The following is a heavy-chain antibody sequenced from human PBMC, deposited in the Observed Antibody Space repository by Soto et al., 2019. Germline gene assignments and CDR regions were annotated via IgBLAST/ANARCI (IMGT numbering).Heavy chain of an antibody. D-gene: IGHD1-26*01. CDR3: AKGGGGSYLYFDY. V-gene: IGHV3-30*18. Sequence: QVQLVESGGGVVQPGRSLRLACAASGFTFSSYGMHWVRQAPGKGLEWVALMSYDGSKKYYAASVKGRFTISRDKSKNTLYLQMNSLRAEDTAVYYCAKGGGGSYLYFDYWGQGTLVTVSS. CDR2: MSYDGSKK. CDR1: GFTFSSYG. J-gene: IGHJ4*02.